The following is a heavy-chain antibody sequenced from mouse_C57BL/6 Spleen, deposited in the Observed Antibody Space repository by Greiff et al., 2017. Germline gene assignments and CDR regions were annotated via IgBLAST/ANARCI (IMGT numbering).Heavy chain of an antibody. CDR2: IDPSDSYT. Sequence: VQLQQPGAELVMPGASVKLSCKASGYTFTSYWMHWVKQRPGQGLEWIGEIDPSDSYTNYNQKFEGKSTLTVDKSSSTAYMQLSSLTSEDSAVYYCASSYDAMDYWGQGTSVTVSS. CDR1: GYTFTSYW. CDR3: ASSYDAMDY. V-gene: IGHV1-69*01. J-gene: IGHJ4*01.